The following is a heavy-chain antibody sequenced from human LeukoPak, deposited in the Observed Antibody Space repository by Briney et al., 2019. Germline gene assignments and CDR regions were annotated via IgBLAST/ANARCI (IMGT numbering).Heavy chain of an antibody. V-gene: IGHV4-59*01. Sequence: SETLSLTCPVSGGSISAYYWNWIRQPPEKGLEWIGYVHYTGRTTYNASLKSRVTISIDTSKNQFSLKLTSVTAADTAVYHCARDLRTAYMIYSRENFSWFDPWGQGALVTVSS. J-gene: IGHJ5*02. CDR3: ARDLRTAYMIYSRENFSWFDP. D-gene: IGHD3/OR15-3a*01. CDR2: VHYTGRT. CDR1: GGSISAYY.